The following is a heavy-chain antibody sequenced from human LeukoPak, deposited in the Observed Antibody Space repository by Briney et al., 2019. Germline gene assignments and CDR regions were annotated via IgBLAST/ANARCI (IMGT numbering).Heavy chain of an antibody. Sequence: SETLSLTCTVSGGSISSYYWSWTRQPAGKGLEWIGRIYTSGSTNYNPSLKSRVTMSVDTSKNQFSLKLSSVTAADTAVYYCARELEQYYYYYGMDVWGQGTTVTASS. CDR2: IYTSGST. D-gene: IGHD1/OR15-1a*01. J-gene: IGHJ6*02. CDR1: GGSISSYY. V-gene: IGHV4-4*07. CDR3: ARELEQYYYYYGMDV.